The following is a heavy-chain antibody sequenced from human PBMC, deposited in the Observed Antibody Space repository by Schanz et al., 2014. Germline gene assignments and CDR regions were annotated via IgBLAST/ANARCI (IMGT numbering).Heavy chain of an antibody. CDR3: ARGEPYSVAWFARSGDY. D-gene: IGHD6-19*01. CDR2: ISRDGTTS. CDR1: GCTFSNYG. J-gene: IGHJ4*02. V-gene: IGHV3-48*04. Sequence: EVQLLESGGALEQPGGSLRLSCAVSGCTFSNYGMGWIRQAPGKGLEWLSYISRDGTTSYYADSVKGRFTISRDNAKNSLYLEMTSLRGEDTAVYYCARGEPYSVAWFARSGDYWGQGTQVAVSS.